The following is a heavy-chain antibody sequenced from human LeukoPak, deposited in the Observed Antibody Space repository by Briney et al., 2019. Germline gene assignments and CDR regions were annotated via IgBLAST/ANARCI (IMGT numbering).Heavy chain of an antibody. J-gene: IGHJ4*02. CDR2: VYYIGNT. D-gene: IGHD4-17*01. V-gene: IGHV4-61*01. CDR3: ARQYGVIGAFDY. Sequence: SETLSLTCTVSDGSVSSGNLYWSWIRQPPGKGLEWIGYVYYIGNTNYNPSLESRVTMSIDTSTNQFSLKLTSVTAADTAVYYCARQYGVIGAFDYWGRGILVTVSS. CDR1: DGSVSSGNLY.